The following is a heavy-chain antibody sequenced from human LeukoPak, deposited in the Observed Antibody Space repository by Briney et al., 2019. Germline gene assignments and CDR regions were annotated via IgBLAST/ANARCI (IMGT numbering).Heavy chain of an antibody. V-gene: IGHV1-18*01. Sequence: ASVKVSFKASFYTLTSYVICGVRPARGQGLEWMGWISAYNGNTNYAQKLQGRVTMTTHTSTSTAYMELRSLRSYDTAVYYCARDRYCTNGVCYTADYWGQGTLVTVSS. CDR2: ISAYNGNT. CDR1: FYTLTSYV. D-gene: IGHD2-8*01. CDR3: ARDRYCTNGVCYTADY. J-gene: IGHJ4*02.